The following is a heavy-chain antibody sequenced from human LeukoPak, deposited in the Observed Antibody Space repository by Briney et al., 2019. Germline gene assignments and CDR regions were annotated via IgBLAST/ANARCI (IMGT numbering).Heavy chain of an antibody. V-gene: IGHV1-8*01. D-gene: IGHD6-19*01. Sequence: AAVTVSFKASGYTFTSYDINWVRQATAQGLEWMGWINPNSGNTGYAQKFQGRVTMTRNNSIRTAYMELSSVGSEDTAVYYCARRYSSGWVQNYYYYMDVWGKGTTVTISS. CDR2: INPNSGNT. CDR3: ARRYSSGWVQNYYYYMDV. J-gene: IGHJ6*03. CDR1: GYTFTSYD.